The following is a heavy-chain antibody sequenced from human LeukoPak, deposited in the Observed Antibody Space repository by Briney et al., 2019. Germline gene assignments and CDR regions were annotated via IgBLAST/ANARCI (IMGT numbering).Heavy chain of an antibody. D-gene: IGHD3-3*01. CDR1: GFTFSSYA. Sequence: GGSLRLSCAASGFTFSSYAMSWVRQAPGKGLEWVSAISGSGGSTYYADSVRGRFTISRDNSKNTLYLQMNSLRAEDTAVYYCAKDGDFWSGYYLDYWGQGTLVTVSS. J-gene: IGHJ4*02. V-gene: IGHV3-23*01. CDR2: ISGSGGST. CDR3: AKDGDFWSGYYLDY.